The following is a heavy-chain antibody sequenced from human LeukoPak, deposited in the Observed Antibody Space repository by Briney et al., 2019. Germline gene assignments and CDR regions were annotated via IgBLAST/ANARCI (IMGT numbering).Heavy chain of an antibody. V-gene: IGHV4-4*02. CDR1: GGSISSNNW. CDR2: ISHSGST. J-gene: IGHJ4*02. Sequence: LETLFLTCAVSGGSISSNNWWSWVRQPPGKGLEWIGEISHSGSTGYKPSLKSRVTISVDKSKKHFSLKLSSVTAADTAVYYCARNMVGETTFDYGGRAIVATVSS. CDR3: ARNMVGETTFDY. D-gene: IGHD2/OR15-2a*01.